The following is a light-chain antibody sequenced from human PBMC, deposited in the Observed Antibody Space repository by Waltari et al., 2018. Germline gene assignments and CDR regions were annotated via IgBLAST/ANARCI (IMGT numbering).Light chain of an antibody. V-gene: IGKV4-1*01. CDR1: QSVLYSSNNKNY. CDR2: WAS. CDR3: QQYYSTPLLT. Sequence: DIVMTQSPDSLAVSLGERATINCKSSQSVLYSSNNKNYLAWYQQKPGQPPRQLIYWASTLESVVPYRFRGIGSVSDFTLTISSLQSEYVAFYYCQQYYSTPLLTFGVGTNVEIK. J-gene: IGKJ4*01.